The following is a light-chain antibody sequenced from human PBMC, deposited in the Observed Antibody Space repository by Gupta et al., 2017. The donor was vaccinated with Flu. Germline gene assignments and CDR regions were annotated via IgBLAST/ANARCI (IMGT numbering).Light chain of an antibody. CDR3: RQALQTPYI. J-gene: IGKJ2*01. Sequence: DIVMTQSPLSLPVTPGEPASISCRSSQSLLHSNGYNYLDWYLQKPGQSPQLLIYLGSNRASGVPDRFSGSGSGTDFTLNISRVEAEDVGVYYCRQALQTPYIFGQGTKMEIK. V-gene: IGKV2-28*01. CDR1: QSLLHSNGYNY. CDR2: LGS.